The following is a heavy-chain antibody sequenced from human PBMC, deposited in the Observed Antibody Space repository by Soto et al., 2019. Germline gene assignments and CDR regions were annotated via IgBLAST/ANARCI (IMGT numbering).Heavy chain of an antibody. V-gene: IGHV1-18*04. CDR1: GYTFTNHG. CDR2: ISGYNGDT. CDR3: ARDVEYSTSLCEH. Sequence: QVQMKQSGGEVKKPGASVKVSCKTSGYTFTNHGVNWVRQAPGQGLEWLGYISGYNGDTDHDQKFKDRFTMSIDKTTNTVVMELRNLRSDDSAVYYCARDVEYSTSLCEHWGQGTPVIVS. J-gene: IGHJ4*02. D-gene: IGHD4-4*01.